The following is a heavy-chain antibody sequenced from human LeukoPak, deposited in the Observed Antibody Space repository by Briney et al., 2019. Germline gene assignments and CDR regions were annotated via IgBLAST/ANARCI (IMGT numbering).Heavy chain of an antibody. CDR2: INHSGST. CDR1: GGSFSGYY. J-gene: IGHJ4*02. Sequence: PSETLSLTCAVYGGSFSGYYWSWIRQPPGKGLEWIGEINHSGSTNYNPSLKSRVTISVDTSKNQFSLKLSSATAADTAVYYCARGYGEYSGYDYVYYFDYWGQGTLVTVSS. CDR3: ARGYGEYSGYDYVYYFDY. V-gene: IGHV4-34*01. D-gene: IGHD5-12*01.